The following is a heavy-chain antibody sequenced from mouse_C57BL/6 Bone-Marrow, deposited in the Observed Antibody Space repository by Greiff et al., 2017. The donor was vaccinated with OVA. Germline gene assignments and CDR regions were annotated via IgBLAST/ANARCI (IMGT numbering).Heavy chain of an antibody. V-gene: IGHV1-82*01. Sequence: VQLQQSGPELVKPGASVKISCKASGYAFSSSWMNWVKQRPGKGLEWIGRIYPGDGDINYNGKFKGKATLTADKSSSTAYMQLSSLTSEDSEVYYCARGDYDSKGYVGVWGTGTTVTVSS. CDR2: IYPGDGDI. CDR1: GYAFSSSW. D-gene: IGHD1-1*01. CDR3: ARGDYDSKGYVGV. J-gene: IGHJ1*03.